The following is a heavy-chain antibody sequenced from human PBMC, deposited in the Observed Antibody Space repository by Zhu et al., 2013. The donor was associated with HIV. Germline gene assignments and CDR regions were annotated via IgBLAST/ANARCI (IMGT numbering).Heavy chain of an antibody. V-gene: IGHV4-59*01. CDR2: IHYSGST. CDR3: ARAYDTSGYLFDY. Sequence: QVQLQESGPGLVKPSETLSLTCSVSGDSISSYYWSWIRQPPGKGLEWIGYIHYSGSTNHNPSLKSRVTISLDTSKNQFSLKLSSVTAADTAVYYCARAYDTSGYLFDYWGQGTLVTVSS. D-gene: IGHD3-22*01. J-gene: IGHJ4*02. CDR1: GDSISSYY.